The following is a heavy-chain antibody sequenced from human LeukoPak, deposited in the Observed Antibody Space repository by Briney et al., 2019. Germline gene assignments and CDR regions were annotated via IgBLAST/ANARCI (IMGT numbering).Heavy chain of an antibody. CDR2: ISGSSSDV. J-gene: IGHJ4*02. Sequence: PGGSLRLSCAASGFTFSDFYMTWIRQAPGKGLELLSYISGSSSDVNYIDSVRGRFTISRDNAKNSLYLHMNSLTVEDTAVYYCSRDPRHSDYWGQGTLVTVSS. CDR3: SRDPRHSDY. CDR1: GFTFSDFY. V-gene: IGHV3-11*01.